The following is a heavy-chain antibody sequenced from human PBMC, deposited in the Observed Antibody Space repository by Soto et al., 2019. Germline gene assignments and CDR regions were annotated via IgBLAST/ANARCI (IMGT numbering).Heavy chain of an antibody. CDR2: ISYDGGKK. V-gene: IGHV3-30*04. D-gene: IGHD6-13*01. CDR1: GFTFSSYA. J-gene: IGHJ4*02. Sequence: QVQLVESGGGVVQPGRSLRLSCAASGFTFSSYAMHWVRQAPGKGLEWVAVISYDGGKKYYAESVKGRFTISRDNSQNTLYVEMTSLSAEDTAVYYCAREGQPAAGTTPHNWGQGTLVTVSS. CDR3: AREGQPAAGTTPHN.